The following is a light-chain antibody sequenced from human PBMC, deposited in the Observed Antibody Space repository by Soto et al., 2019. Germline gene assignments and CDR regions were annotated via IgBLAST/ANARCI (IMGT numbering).Light chain of an antibody. Sequence: VMTQSPATLSVSPGARATLSCRASQSVSSNLVWYQHSPGQAPRLLIYGASIRAAGIPDRFSGSGSGTDFTLTIRRLEPDDFAVYYCQQYGSSPRTVGQGTKVDIK. V-gene: IGKV3-20*01. CDR3: QQYGSSPRT. J-gene: IGKJ1*01. CDR1: QSVSSN. CDR2: GAS.